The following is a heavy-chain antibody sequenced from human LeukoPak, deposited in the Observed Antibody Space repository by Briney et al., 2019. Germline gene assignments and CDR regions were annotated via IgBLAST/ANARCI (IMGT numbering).Heavy chain of an antibody. CDR3: ARFIAAPYYFDY. D-gene: IGHD6-13*01. V-gene: IGHV3-30*04. CDR2: ISYDGSNK. CDR1: GFTFSSYA. J-gene: IGHJ4*02. Sequence: GGSPRLSCAASGFTFSSYATHWVRQAPGKGLEWVAVISYDGSNKYYADSVKGRFTISRDNSKNTLYLQMNSLRAEDTAVYYCARFIAAPYYFDYWGRGTLVTVSS.